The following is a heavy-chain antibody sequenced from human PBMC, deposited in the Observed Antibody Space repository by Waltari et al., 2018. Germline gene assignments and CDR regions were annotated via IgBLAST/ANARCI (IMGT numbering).Heavy chain of an antibody. D-gene: IGHD6-13*01. CDR2: ISGSGGST. V-gene: IGHV3-23*01. J-gene: IGHJ6*02. CDR3: AKDSSLRAGSYYYYGMDV. CDR1: GFTFSSYA. Sequence: EVQLLEYGGGLVQPGGSLRLSCAASGFTFSSYAMRWVRQAPGKGLEWVSAISGSGGSTYYADSLKGRFTISRDNSKNTLYLQMNSLRADDTAVYYCAKDSSLRAGSYYYYGMDVWGQGTTVTVSS.